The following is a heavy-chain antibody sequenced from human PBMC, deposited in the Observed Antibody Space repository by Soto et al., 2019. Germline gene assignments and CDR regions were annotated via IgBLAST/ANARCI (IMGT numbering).Heavy chain of an antibody. CDR3: ATDRRAQTLAC. D-gene: IGHD1-1*01. Sequence: EVQLVESGGGLVQPGGSLRLSCAASGFAFSSHWMNWVRQAPGKGLEWVASIKEDGSEKNYVDSVKGRFTISRDNAKTSLYLHMNNLRAEDTAVYYCATDRRAQTLACWGRGTLVTFSS. CDR2: IKEDGSEK. J-gene: IGHJ4*02. V-gene: IGHV3-7*01. CDR1: GFAFSSHW.